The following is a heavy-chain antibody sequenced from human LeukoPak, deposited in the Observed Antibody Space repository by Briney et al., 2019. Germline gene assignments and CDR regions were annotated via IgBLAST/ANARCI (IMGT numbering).Heavy chain of an antibody. CDR2: INPNSGIT. J-gene: IGHJ4*02. V-gene: IGHV1-2*02. CDR3: ATQSGSYSLDY. CDR1: EYIFSAYY. D-gene: IGHD3-10*01. Sequence: ASVKVSCKTSEYIFSAYYMHWVRQAPGQGLEWMGWINPNSGITNYAQKFQGRVTMTRDTSISTAYMELSRLRSDDTAVYYCATQSGSYSLDYWGQGTLVTVSS.